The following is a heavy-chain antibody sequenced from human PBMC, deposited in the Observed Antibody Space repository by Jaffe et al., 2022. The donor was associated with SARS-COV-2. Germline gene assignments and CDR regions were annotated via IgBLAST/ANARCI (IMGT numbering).Heavy chain of an antibody. CDR3: ARDHFTDMSGSYLDY. V-gene: IGHV3-30-3*01. Sequence: QVQLVESGGGVVQPGRSLRLSCAASGFTFSSYAMHWVRQAPGKGLEWVAVISYDGSNKYYADSVKGRFTISRDNSKNTLYLQMNSLRAEDTAVYYCARDHFTDMSGSYLDYWGQGTLVTVSS. CDR2: ISYDGSNK. D-gene: IGHD1-26*01. J-gene: IGHJ4*02. CDR1: GFTFSSYA.